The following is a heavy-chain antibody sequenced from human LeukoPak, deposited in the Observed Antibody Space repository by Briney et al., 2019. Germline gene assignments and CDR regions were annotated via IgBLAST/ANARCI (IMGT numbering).Heavy chain of an antibody. Sequence: SEALSLTCTVSGGSISSYYWSWIRQPRGKGLEWIGFIYYTGSTNYNPSLKSRVTISVDTSKNQFSLKLSSVTAADTAVYYCSMGAYYFDYWGQGTLVTVSS. CDR2: IYYTGST. CDR3: SMGAYYFDY. J-gene: IGHJ4*02. CDR1: GGSISSYY. D-gene: IGHD2/OR15-2a*01. V-gene: IGHV4-59*01.